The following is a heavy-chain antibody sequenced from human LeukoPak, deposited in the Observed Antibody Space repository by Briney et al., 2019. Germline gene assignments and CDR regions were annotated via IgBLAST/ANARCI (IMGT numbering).Heavy chain of an antibody. D-gene: IGHD4/OR15-4a*01. CDR3: ARDGAMGHFDY. V-gene: IGHV3-21*01. CDR1: GFTFSSYT. CDR2: ISSSNNYI. J-gene: IGHJ4*02. Sequence: GGSLRLSCAASGFTFSSYTMNWVRQAPGKGLEWVSSISSSNNYIYYADSVKGRFTISRDNAKNSLYLQMNSLRAEDTAVYYCARDGAMGHFDYWGQGTLVAVSS.